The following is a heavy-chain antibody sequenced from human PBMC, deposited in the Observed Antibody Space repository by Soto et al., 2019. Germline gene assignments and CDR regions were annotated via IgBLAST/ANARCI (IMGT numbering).Heavy chain of an antibody. CDR3: ALGSWSGETFDI. D-gene: IGHD6-13*01. CDR1: GGTFNVYT. Sequence: QVQLVRSGAEVKKPGSSVKVFCKASGGTFNVYTIIWVRQAPGQGLEWMGRIIPMLAITNYAQRFQGRVTLTADTSTTTAYMELSSLTSEDTAVYYCALGSWSGETFDIWGQGTLVTVSS. J-gene: IGHJ3*02. CDR2: IIPMLAIT. V-gene: IGHV1-69*02.